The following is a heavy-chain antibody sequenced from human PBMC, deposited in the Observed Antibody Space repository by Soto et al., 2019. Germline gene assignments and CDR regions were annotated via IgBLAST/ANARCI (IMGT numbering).Heavy chain of an antibody. Sequence: ASVKVSCKASGYTFTSYGISWVRQAPGQGLEWMGWINPNSGNTGYAQKFQGRVTMTRNTSISTAYMELSSLRSDDTAVYYCASGPIYGINWFDPWGQGTLVTVSS. CDR1: GYTFTSYG. V-gene: IGHV1-8*02. J-gene: IGHJ5*02. CDR2: INPNSGNT. CDR3: ASGPIYGINWFDP. D-gene: IGHD4-17*01.